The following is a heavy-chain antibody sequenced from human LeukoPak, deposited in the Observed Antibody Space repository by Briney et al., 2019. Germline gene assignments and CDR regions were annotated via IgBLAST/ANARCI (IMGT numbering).Heavy chain of an antibody. D-gene: IGHD3-22*01. CDR1: GGTFSSYA. V-gene: IGHV1-69*13. J-gene: IGHJ6*02. CDR2: IIPIFGTA. Sequence: GASVKVSCKASGGTFSSYAISWVRQAPGQGLEWMGGIIPIFGTANYAQKLQGRVTITADESTSTAYMELSSLRSEDTAVYYCAKAHYYDSSGYLETRYHYYYYGMDVWGQGTTVTVSS. CDR3: AKAHYYDSSGYLETRYHYYYYGMDV.